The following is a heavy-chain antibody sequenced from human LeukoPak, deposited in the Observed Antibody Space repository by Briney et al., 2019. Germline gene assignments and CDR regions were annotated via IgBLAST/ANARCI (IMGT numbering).Heavy chain of an antibody. V-gene: IGHV4-4*07. Sequence: SETLSLTCTVSGGSISSHYWNWIRQPAGKGLEWIGRIYTSGSTSYNPSLKSRVTISVDTSKNQFSLKLSSVTAADTAVYYCARDLEYSSSRWFDPWGQGTLVTVSS. CDR1: GGSISSHY. J-gene: IGHJ5*02. CDR2: IYTSGST. CDR3: ARDLEYSSSRWFDP. D-gene: IGHD6-6*01.